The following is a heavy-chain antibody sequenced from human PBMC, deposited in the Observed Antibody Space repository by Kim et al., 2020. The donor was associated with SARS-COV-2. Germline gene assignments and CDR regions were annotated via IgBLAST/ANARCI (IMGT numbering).Heavy chain of an antibody. Sequence: YAQKCQGRDTMTEDTSTDTAYMELSSLRSEDTAVYYCATGSIGSWYAFDIWGQGTMVTVSS. D-gene: IGHD3-10*01. J-gene: IGHJ3*02. V-gene: IGHV1-24*01. CDR3: ATGSIGSWYAFDI.